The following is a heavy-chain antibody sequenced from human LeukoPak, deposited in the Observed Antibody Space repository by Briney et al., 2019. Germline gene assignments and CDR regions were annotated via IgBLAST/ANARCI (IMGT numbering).Heavy chain of an antibody. D-gene: IGHD3-10*01. CDR1: GFTFSSYS. J-gene: IGHJ4*02. CDR3: ARVEVMVRGVGGFDY. CDR2: ISSSSSYI. Sequence: GGSLRLSCAASGFTFSSYSMNWVRQAPGKGLEWVSSISSSSSYIYYADSVKGRFTISRDNAKNSLYLQMNSLRAEDTAVYYCARVEVMVRGVGGFDYWGQGPLVTVSA. V-gene: IGHV3-21*01.